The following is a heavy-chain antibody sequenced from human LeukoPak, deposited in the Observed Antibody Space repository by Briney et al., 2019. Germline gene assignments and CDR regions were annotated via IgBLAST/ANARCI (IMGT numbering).Heavy chain of an antibody. CDR1: GYTFTGYY. V-gene: IGHV1-2*02. CDR2: INPNNGGT. Sequence: ASVKVSCKASGYTFTGYYMHWVRQAPGQGLEWMGWINPNNGGTNYAQKFQGRVTMTLDTSISTAYMELSRLRSDDTATYYCARVDGGEWYYFDYWGQGTLVTVSS. CDR3: ARVDGGEWYYFDY. J-gene: IGHJ4*02. D-gene: IGHD2-8*02.